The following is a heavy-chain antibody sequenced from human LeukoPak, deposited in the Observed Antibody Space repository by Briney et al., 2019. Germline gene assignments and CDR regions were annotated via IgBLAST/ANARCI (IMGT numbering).Heavy chain of an antibody. Sequence: SLRLSCAASGFTFSSYAMSCVRQAPGKGLEWVSAISGSGGSTYYADSVKGQFTISRDNAKTTLYLQMNSLRAQNPPIITFARGSGYDFWCGYYRADYWGQGTLVTVSS. D-gene: IGHD3-3*01. CDR3: ARGSGYDFWCGYYRADY. J-gene: IGHJ4*02. CDR1: GFTFSSYA. V-gene: IGHV3-23*01. CDR2: ISGSGGST.